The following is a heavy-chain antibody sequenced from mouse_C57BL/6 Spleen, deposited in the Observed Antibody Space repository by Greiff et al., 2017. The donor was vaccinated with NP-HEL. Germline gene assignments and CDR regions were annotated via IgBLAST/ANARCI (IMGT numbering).Heavy chain of an antibody. CDR1: GFTFSSYG. Sequence: EVQVVESGGDLVKPGGSLKLSCAASGFTFSSYGMSWVRQTPDKRLEWVATISSGGSYTYYPDSVKGRFTISRDNAKNTLYLQMSSLKSEDTAMYYCARHEDYGNYRAMDYWGQGTSVTVSS. D-gene: IGHD2-1*01. CDR2: ISSGGSYT. CDR3: ARHEDYGNYRAMDY. J-gene: IGHJ4*01. V-gene: IGHV5-6*01.